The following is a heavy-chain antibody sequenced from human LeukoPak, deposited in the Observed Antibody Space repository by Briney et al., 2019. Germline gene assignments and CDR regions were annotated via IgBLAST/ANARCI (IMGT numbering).Heavy chain of an antibody. Sequence: GGSLRLSCAASGFIFSTYGLYWVRQATGKGLEWVAFIRHDGSIKNYADSVKGRSTISRDNSKNTLYLQMNSLRAEDTAVYYCAKDSLADIDYWGQGTLVTVSS. CDR2: IRHDGSIK. J-gene: IGHJ4*02. CDR3: AKDSLADIDY. V-gene: IGHV3-30*02. CDR1: GFIFSTYG. D-gene: IGHD3-16*01.